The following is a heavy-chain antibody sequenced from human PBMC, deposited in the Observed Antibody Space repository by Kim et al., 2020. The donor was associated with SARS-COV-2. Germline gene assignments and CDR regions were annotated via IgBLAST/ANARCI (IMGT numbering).Heavy chain of an antibody. Sequence: SETLSLTCAVYGGSFSGFYWSWIRQPPGRGLEWIGEINHSGRTNYNPSLKSRVTISVDTSKNQFSLNLTSVTAADTAVYYCARRLSNTSCSGSHYCDLWG. D-gene: IGHD3-10*02. CDR3: ARRLSNTSCSGSHYCDL. J-gene: IGHJ2*01. CDR1: GGSFSGFY. CDR2: INHSGRT. V-gene: IGHV4-34*01.